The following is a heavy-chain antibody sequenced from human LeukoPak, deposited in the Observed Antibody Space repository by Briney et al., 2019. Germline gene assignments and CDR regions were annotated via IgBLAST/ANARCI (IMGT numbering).Heavy chain of an antibody. CDR3: AKYGPQDSGSSHFDY. D-gene: IGHD1-26*01. Sequence: GGALRLSCAASGFTFSSYAMSWVRQAPVKGLEWVSAIRDSGSSTHYADSVKGRFTTSRDNSKNTLSLQMNSLRAEDTAIYYCAKYGPQDSGSSHFDYWGQGALVTVSS. CDR2: IRDSGSST. J-gene: IGHJ4*02. CDR1: GFTFSSYA. V-gene: IGHV3-23*01.